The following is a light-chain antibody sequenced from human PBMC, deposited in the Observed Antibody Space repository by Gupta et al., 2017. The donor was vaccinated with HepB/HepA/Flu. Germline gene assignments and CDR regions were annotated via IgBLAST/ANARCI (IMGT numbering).Light chain of an antibody. J-gene: IGLJ2*01. Sequence: QSVVNQPPSASGTPGQRVTISCSGSNSNIGSNPVNWYQQLPGTAPKLLIYSDNQRPSGVPDRFSGSKSGTSASLAISGLQSEDEADYYCAAWDDSVNGPLFGGGTKVTVL. CDR1: NSNIGSNP. CDR3: AAWDDSVNGPL. V-gene: IGLV1-44*01. CDR2: SDN.